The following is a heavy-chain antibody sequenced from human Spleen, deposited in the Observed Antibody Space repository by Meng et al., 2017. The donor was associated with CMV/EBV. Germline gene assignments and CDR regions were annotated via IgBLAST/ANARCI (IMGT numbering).Heavy chain of an antibody. CDR1: GFTFSDNY. D-gene: IGHD1-26*01. V-gene: IGHV3-11*04. CDR2: ISSSGSSI. CDR3: ARLEPTDSGSHDY. J-gene: IGHJ4*02. Sequence: GGSLRLSCAASGFTFSDNYMTWIRQAPGKGLEWVSYISSSGSSIYYADSVKGRFTISRDNARNSLYLQMNSLRAEDTAVYYCARLEPTDSGSHDYWGQGTLVTVSS.